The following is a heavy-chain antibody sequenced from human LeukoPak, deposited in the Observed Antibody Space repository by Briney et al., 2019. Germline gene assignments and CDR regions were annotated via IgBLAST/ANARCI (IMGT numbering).Heavy chain of an antibody. Sequence: SETLSLTCTVSGGSISSSSYYWSWIRQHPGKGLEWIGYIYYSGSTYYNPSLKSRVTISVDTSKNQFSLKLSSVTAADTAVYYCARDPTYYYDSSGYSTSWGQGTLVTVSS. V-gene: IGHV4-31*03. CDR1: GGSISSSSYY. CDR2: IYYSGST. CDR3: ARDPTYYYDSSGYSTS. J-gene: IGHJ4*02. D-gene: IGHD3-22*01.